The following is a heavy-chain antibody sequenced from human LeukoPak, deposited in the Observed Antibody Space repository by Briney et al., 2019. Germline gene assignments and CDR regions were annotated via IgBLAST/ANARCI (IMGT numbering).Heavy chain of an antibody. J-gene: IGHJ4*02. CDR3: ARGYTSEDYYDSSGYYLYLDY. D-gene: IGHD3-22*01. Sequence: PGGSLRLSCAASGSTFSSYSMNWVRQAPGKGLEWVSYISSSSSTIYYADSVKGRFTISRDNAKNSLYLQMNSLRAEDTAVYYCARGYTSEDYYDSSGYYLYLDYWGQGTLVTVSS. CDR1: GSTFSSYS. CDR2: ISSSSSTI. V-gene: IGHV3-48*01.